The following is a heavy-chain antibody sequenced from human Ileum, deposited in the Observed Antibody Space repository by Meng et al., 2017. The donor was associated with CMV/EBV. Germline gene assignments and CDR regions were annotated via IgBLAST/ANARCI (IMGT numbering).Heavy chain of an antibody. CDR2: SNHSGGT. CDR3: ASQKPGRPLEY. D-gene: IGHD6-6*01. V-gene: IGHV4-4*02. J-gene: IGHJ4*02. Sequence: WRWYRQPPRRGLERIGESNHSGGTKQNPSLKGRVTISVDKAKKQFSLKLGSVTAADTAVYYWASQKPGRPLEYWGQGTLVTVSS.